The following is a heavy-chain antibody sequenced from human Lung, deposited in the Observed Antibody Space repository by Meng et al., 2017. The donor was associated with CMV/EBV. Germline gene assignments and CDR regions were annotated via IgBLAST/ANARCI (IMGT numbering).Heavy chain of an antibody. CDR3: ARDRNPAVAGTGLDD. CDR2: VYYSGTT. CDR1: GGSIGSSGYY. J-gene: IGHJ4*02. D-gene: IGHD6-19*01. Sequence: LXCTVSGGSIGSSGYYWGWIRQPPGKGLEWIGAVYYSGTTYYNPSLKSRITISVDTSKNQFSLKLYSVTAADTAVYYCARDRNPAVAGTGLDDWGQGXLVTVSS. V-gene: IGHV4-39*07.